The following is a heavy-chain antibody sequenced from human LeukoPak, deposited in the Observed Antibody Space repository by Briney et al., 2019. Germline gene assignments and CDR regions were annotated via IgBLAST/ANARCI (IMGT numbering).Heavy chain of an antibody. D-gene: IGHD7-27*01. Sequence: SETLSLTCTVSGGSISSGDYYWSWIRQPPWKGLEWIGYIYYSGSTYYNPSLKSRVTISVDTSKNQFSLKLSSVTAADTALYYCARAPILNGDFDYWGQGTLVTVFS. CDR3: ARAPILNGDFDY. CDR1: GGSISSGDYY. J-gene: IGHJ4*02. CDR2: IYYSGST. V-gene: IGHV4-30-4*08.